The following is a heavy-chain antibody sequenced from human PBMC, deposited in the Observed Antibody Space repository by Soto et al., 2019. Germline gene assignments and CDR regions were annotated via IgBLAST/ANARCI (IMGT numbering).Heavy chain of an antibody. CDR1: GFTFSSYG. Sequence: QVQPVESGGGVVQPGRSLRLSCAASGFTFSSYGMHWVRQAPGKGLEWVAVIWYDGSNKYYADSVKGRFTISRDNSKNTLYLQMNSLRAEDTAVYYCARDSRPYSSSSYYGMDVWGQGTTVTVSS. CDR3: ARDSRPYSSSSYYGMDV. J-gene: IGHJ6*02. D-gene: IGHD6-6*01. CDR2: IWYDGSNK. V-gene: IGHV3-33*01.